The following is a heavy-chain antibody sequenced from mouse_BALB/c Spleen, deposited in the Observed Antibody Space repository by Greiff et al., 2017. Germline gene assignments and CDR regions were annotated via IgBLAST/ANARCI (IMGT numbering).Heavy chain of an antibody. CDR1: GYAFSSSW. D-gene: IGHD1-1*01. CDR3: ARAAHYGSSHYAMDY. J-gene: IGHJ4*01. Sequence: VQLQQSGPELVKPGASVKISCKASGYAFSSSWMNWVKQRPGQGLEWIGRIYPGDGDTNYNGKFKGKATLTADKSSSTAYMQLSSLTSVDSAVYFGARAAHYGSSHYAMDYWGQGTSVTVSS. CDR2: IYPGDGDT. V-gene: IGHV1-82*01.